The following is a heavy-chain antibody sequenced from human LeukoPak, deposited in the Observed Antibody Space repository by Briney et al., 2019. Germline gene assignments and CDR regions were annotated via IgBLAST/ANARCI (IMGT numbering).Heavy chain of an antibody. CDR1: GGSISYYY. V-gene: IGHV4-59*01. CDR3: AREDPQTTVPEGMDV. J-gene: IGHJ6*02. Sequence: SETLSLTCTVSGGSISYYYWSWIRQSPGKGLEWIGYIYYSGTTNYNPSLKGRVTISVDTSKNQFSLQLRSVTAADTAVYYCAREDPQTTVPEGMDVWGQGTTVTVSS. D-gene: IGHD4-17*01. CDR2: IYYSGTT.